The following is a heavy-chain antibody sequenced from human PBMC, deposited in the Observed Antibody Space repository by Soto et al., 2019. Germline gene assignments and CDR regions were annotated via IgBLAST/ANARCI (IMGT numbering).Heavy chain of an antibody. CDR3: TTAWGVIIVNYYYYGMDV. CDR2: IKSKADAEKT. CDR1: GFTFSNAW. V-gene: IGHV3-15*01. Sequence: LRPACAGSGFTFSNAWLSWVRQVPGKGLEWVGRIKSKADAEKTDYGAPVKGRFTISRDDSKNTVYLQMNSLKTEDTGVYYCTTAWGVIIVNYYYYGMDVWVQGTTVTVSS. J-gene: IGHJ6*02. D-gene: IGHD3-10*01.